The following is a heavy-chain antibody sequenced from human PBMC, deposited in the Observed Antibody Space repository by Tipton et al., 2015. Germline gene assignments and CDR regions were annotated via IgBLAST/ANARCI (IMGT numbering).Heavy chain of an antibody. D-gene: IGHD6-19*01. Sequence: TLSLTCTVSGGSISSSYWTWIRQPPGKGLEWIGYIYYSGSTNYNPSLKSRVTISVDTSKNQFSLNLSSVTAADTAVYYCARKPSGPGDYYYYGMDVWGQGTTVTVSS. J-gene: IGHJ6*02. V-gene: IGHV4-59*01. CDR2: IYYSGST. CDR3: ARKPSGPGDYYYYGMDV. CDR1: GGSISSSY.